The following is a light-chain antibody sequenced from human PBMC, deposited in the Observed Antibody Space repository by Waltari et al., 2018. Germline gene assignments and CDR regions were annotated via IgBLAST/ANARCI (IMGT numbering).Light chain of an antibody. CDR2: QGT. J-gene: IGLJ3*02. V-gene: IGLV3-25*03. Sequence: SYELTQPPSVSVSPGQTARITCSGDALPKQYAYWYQQKPGQAPVLVIYQGTERPSGIPERFSGSSSGTTVTLTISGVQAEDEADYYCQSADSSGTYPEVFGGGTKLTVL. CDR1: ALPKQY. CDR3: QSADSSGTYPEV.